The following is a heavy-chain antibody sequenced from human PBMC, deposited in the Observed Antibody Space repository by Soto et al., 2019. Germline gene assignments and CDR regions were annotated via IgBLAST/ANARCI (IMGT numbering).Heavy chain of an antibody. CDR1: GFTFSSYA. J-gene: IGHJ4*02. D-gene: IGHD2-15*01. V-gene: IGHV3-30-3*01. CDR3: AKRRGAGGHFDY. CDR2: ISYDGSNK. Sequence: PGGSLRLSCAASGFTFSSYAMHWVRQAPGKGLEWVAVISYDGSNKYYADSVTGRFTVSRDNSKNTLSLQMNSLRAEDTAVYYCAKRRGAGGHFDYWGQGALVTVSS.